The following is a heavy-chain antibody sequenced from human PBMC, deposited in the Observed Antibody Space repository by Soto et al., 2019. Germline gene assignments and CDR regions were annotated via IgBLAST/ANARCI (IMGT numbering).Heavy chain of an antibody. J-gene: IGHJ3*02. D-gene: IGHD1-26*01. Sequence: GGSLRLSCAASGFTFSSYGMHWVRQAPGKGLEWVAVISYDGSNKYYADSVKGRFTISRDNSKNTLYLQMNSLRAEDTAVYYCAKDFFPIVGATSAFDIWGQGTMVTVPS. V-gene: IGHV3-30*18. CDR2: ISYDGSNK. CDR1: GFTFSSYG. CDR3: AKDFFPIVGATSAFDI.